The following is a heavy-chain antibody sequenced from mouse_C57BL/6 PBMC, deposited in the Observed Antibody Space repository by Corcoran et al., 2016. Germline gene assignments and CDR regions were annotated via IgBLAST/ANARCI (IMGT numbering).Heavy chain of an antibody. D-gene: IGHD2-1*01. Sequence: QIQLVQSGPELKKPGETVKISCKASGYTFTTYGMSWVKQAPGKGLKWMGWINTYSGVPTYADDFKGRFAFSLETSASTAYLQINNLKNEDTATYFCARRRATMVPVYFDYWGQGTTLTVSS. J-gene: IGHJ2*01. V-gene: IGHV9-3*01. CDR3: ARRRATMVPVYFDY. CDR1: GYTFTTYG. CDR2: INTYSGVP.